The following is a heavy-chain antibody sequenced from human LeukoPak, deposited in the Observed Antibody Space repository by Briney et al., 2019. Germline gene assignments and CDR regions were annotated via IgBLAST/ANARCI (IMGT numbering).Heavy chain of an antibody. CDR3: AKDRYYYDSSGYMD. CDR1: GFTFDDYA. Sequence: GRSLRLSCAASGFTFDDYAMHWVRQAPGKGLEWVSGISWNSGSIGYADSVKGRFTISRENAKNSLYLQMNSLRADDTALYYCAKDRYYYDSSGYMDWGQGTLVTVSS. D-gene: IGHD3-22*01. CDR2: ISWNSGSI. V-gene: IGHV3-9*01. J-gene: IGHJ4*02.